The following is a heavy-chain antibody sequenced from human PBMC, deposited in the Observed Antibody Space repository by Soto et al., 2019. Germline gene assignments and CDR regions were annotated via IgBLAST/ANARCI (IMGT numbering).Heavy chain of an antibody. J-gene: IGHJ5*02. D-gene: IGHD6-6*01. CDR1: GGSISSSGYY. CDR2: IHYSGST. CDR3: ARGTSIAARGWFDP. V-gene: IGHV4-31*02. Sequence: SETLSLTCTVSGGSISSSGYYWGWIRQHPGKGLEWIGCIHYSGSTYYNPSLKSRVTISVDTSKNQFSLKLSSVAAADTAVYYCARGTSIAARGWFDPWAQGTLVTVSS.